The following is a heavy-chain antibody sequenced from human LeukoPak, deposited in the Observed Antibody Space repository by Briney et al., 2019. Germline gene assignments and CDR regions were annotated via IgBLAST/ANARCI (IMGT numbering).Heavy chain of an antibody. CDR1: EYRFTSYW. CDR3: ARLAKGVWELAYFDY. CDR2: IYSGDSDT. D-gene: IGHD1-26*01. Sequence: GESLKISFKGSEYRFTSYWIGWVRPMPGKGLEWMGIIYSGDSDTRYSPSFQGPVTISADKSISTAYLQWSSLKASDTAMYYCARLAKGVWELAYFDYWGQGTLVTVSS. V-gene: IGHV5-51*01. J-gene: IGHJ4*02.